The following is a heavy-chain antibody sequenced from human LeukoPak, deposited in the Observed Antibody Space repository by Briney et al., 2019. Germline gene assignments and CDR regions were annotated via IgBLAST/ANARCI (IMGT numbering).Heavy chain of an antibody. CDR3: ATFRITMIVVVEAFDI. CDR1: GYTLTELS. D-gene: IGHD3-22*01. V-gene: IGHV1-24*01. J-gene: IGHJ3*02. CDR2: FDPEDGET. Sequence: ASVKVSCKVSGYTLTELSMHWVRQAPGKGLEWMGGFDPEDGETIYAQKFQGRVTMTEDTSTETAYMELSSLRSEDTAVYYCATFRITMIVVVEAFDIRGQGSMVTVSS.